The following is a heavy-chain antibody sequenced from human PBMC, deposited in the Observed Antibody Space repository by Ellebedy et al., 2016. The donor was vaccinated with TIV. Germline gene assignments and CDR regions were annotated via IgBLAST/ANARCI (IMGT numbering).Heavy chain of an antibody. J-gene: IGHJ6*02. V-gene: IGHV4-34*01. CDR2: ITHMATN. CDR1: GGSFTNYF. Sequence: GSLRLXXAVYGGSFTNYFWSWFRQPPGKGLEWIGEITHMATNNYSPSLKGRVAISRDTSKQQFSLRLNSVTAADTAVYYCARRRRVEAGTVRKKRAAHYKYGMDVWGQGTTVTVSS. D-gene: IGHD1/OR15-1a*01. CDR3: ARRRRVEAGTVRKKRAAHYKYGMDV.